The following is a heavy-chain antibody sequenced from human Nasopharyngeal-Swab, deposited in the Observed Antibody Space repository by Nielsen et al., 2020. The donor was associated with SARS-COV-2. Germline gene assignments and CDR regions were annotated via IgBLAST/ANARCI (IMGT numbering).Heavy chain of an antibody. V-gene: IGHV4-61*02. Sequence: SETLSLTCSVSDDSLRRGGFYWTWIRQPAGRGLEVIGRTSIRGTTNYSPPFKNRVTMSLDTSKTQFFLRLASVSAADTAIYYCARGRPGTYYTYYYGLDVWGQGTTVTVSS. CDR1: DDSLRRGGFY. J-gene: IGHJ6*02. CDR2: TSIRGTT. CDR3: ARGRPGTYYTYYYGLDV. D-gene: IGHD1-26*01.